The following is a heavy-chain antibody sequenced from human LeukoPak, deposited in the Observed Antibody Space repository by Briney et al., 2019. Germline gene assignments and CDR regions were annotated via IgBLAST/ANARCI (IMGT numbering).Heavy chain of an antibody. V-gene: IGHV4-4*07. CDR3: ALGDYYDRGGRNWFDP. D-gene: IGHD3-22*01. CDR1: GGSMSSYY. CDR2: IHTSWTT. J-gene: IGHJ5*02. Sequence: SETLSLTCTVSGGSMSSYYWNFIRQPAGKGLEWIGRIHTSWTTFYNPSLKSRVTMSVDTSRNQFSLRLTSVTAADTAVYYCALGDYYDRGGRNWFDPWGQGTLVTVSS.